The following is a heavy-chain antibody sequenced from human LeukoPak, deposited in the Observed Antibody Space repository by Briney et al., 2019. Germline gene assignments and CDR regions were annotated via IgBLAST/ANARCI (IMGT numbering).Heavy chain of an antibody. CDR2: MSYDGRGE. D-gene: IGHD3-10*01. J-gene: IGHJ4*02. CDR1: GFTFSTNS. CDR3: ARDEGFHGSGSN. V-gene: IGHV3-30*04. Sequence: SGGSLRLSCAASGFTFSTNSVHWVRQAPGKGLEWVAVMSYDGRGEYYADSVKGRFTISRDNSKNTLYLEMNSLRAEDTAVYYCARDEGFHGSGSNWGQGTLVTVSS.